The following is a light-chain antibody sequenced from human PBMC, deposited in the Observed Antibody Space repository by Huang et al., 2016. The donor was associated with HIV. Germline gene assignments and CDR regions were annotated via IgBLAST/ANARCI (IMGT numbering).Light chain of an antibody. J-gene: IGKJ3*01. V-gene: IGKV3-11*01. Sequence: EIVLTQSPATLSLSPGERATLSCRASQSVSSYLAWYQKKPGQAPRLLIYDASNRATGSPARFSGSGSGTDFTLTISSLEPEDFAVYYCQQRSNWPTFGPGTKVDIK. CDR1: QSVSSY. CDR2: DAS. CDR3: QQRSNWPT.